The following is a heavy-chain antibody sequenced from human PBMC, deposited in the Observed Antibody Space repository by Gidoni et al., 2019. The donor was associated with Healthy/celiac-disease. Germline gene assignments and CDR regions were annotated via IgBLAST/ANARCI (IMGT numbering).Heavy chain of an antibody. D-gene: IGHD5-18*01. CDR2: ISYDGSNK. Sequence: QVQLVESGGGVFQPGRSLRLSCAASGFPFSSYCRHWVRQAPGKGLEWVAVISYDGSNKYYADSVKGRFTIARDNSKNKLYLQMNSLRAEDTAVYYCAKDSSVDTAMVMVPHFDYWGQGTLVTVSS. CDR1: GFPFSSYC. V-gene: IGHV3-30*18. CDR3: AKDSSVDTAMVMVPHFDY. J-gene: IGHJ4*02.